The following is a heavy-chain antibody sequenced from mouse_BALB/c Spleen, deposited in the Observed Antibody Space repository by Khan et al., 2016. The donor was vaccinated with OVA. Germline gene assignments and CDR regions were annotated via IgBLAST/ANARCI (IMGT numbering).Heavy chain of an antibody. CDR1: AYSITSDYA. D-gene: IGHD2-14*01. V-gene: IGHV3-2*02. Sequence: VPLQESGPGLVKPSQSLSLTCTVTAYSITSDYAWTWIRQFPGNKLEWMGYISYSGSTSYNPSLKSRISITRDTSKNQFFLQLISVTTEDTATYYWACSRFYYRSSFFDYWGQGTTLTVSS. J-gene: IGHJ2*01. CDR3: ACSRFYYRSSFFDY. CDR2: ISYSGST.